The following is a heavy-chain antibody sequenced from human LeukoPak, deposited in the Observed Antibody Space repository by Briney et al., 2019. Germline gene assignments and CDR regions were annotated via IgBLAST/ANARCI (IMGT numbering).Heavy chain of an antibody. CDR1: GFTFSSYA. J-gene: IGHJ4*02. CDR3: ARAGGSYAEASY. Sequence: GGSLRLSCAASGFTFSSYAMHWVRQAPGKGLEWVAVISYDGSNKYYADSVKGRFTISRDNSKNTLYLQMNSLRAEDTAVYYCARAGGSYAEASYWGQGTLVTVSS. D-gene: IGHD1-26*01. CDR2: ISYDGSNK. V-gene: IGHV3-30-3*01.